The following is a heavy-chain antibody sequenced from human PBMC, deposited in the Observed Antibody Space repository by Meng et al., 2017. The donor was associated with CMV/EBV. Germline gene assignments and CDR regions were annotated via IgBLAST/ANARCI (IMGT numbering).Heavy chain of an antibody. Sequence: VKRPGASLKISCKASGYTFTSYNMHWLRQAPGQGLEWMGIINPSGGSTSYAQKFQGRVTMTRDTSTSTVYMELSSLRSEDTAVYYCARESGSVGDYWGQGTLVTVSS. CDR2: INPSGGST. J-gene: IGHJ4*02. D-gene: IGHD1-26*01. CDR1: GYTFTSYN. V-gene: IGHV1-46*01. CDR3: ARESGSVGDY.